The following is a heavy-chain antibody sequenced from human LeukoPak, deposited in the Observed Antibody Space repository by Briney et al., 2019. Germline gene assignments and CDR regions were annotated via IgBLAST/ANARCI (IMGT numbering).Heavy chain of an antibody. D-gene: IGHD3-22*01. CDR2: ISSSGTTI. Sequence: PGGSLRLSCAASGFTFRTHEMHWVRQAPGKGPEWVSYISSSGTTIYYADSVRGRFTISRDNAKNSLYLQMNSLRAEDTAVYYCARGTPPPGFTMIVVARYYYYMDVWGKGTTVTVSS. J-gene: IGHJ6*03. CDR3: ARGTPPPGFTMIVVARYYYYMDV. V-gene: IGHV3-48*03. CDR1: GFTFRTHE.